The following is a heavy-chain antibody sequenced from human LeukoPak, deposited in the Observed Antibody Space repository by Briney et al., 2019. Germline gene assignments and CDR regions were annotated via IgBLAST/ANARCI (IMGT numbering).Heavy chain of an antibody. CDR3: VRGGTYWTVS. V-gene: IGHV3-7*01. Sequence: GGSLSLSCAASGFVFSASYMSWVRKAPGKGLEWVATIKPDGSEKYHVDSVSGRFTISRDNTNDSLFLQMNSLRVDDTAVYYCVRGGTYWTVSWGQGTLVDVS. CDR2: IKPDGSEK. CDR1: GFVFSASY. J-gene: IGHJ5*01.